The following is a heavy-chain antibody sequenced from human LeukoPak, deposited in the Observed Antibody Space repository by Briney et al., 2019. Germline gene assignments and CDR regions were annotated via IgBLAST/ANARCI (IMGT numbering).Heavy chain of an antibody. Sequence: PSETLSLTCTVSGGSISSYYWSWIRQPPGKGLGWVGYIYYSGSTNYNPSLKSRVTISVDTSNNHFSLKLSSVTAADTAVYYCARDNWCYYYYMDVWGKGTTVTVSS. V-gene: IGHV4-59*01. J-gene: IGHJ6*03. D-gene: IGHD2-15*01. CDR2: IYYSGST. CDR3: ARDNWCYYYYMDV. CDR1: GGSISSYY.